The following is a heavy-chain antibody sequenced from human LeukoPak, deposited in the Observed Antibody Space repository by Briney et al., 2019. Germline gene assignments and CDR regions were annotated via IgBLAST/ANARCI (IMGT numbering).Heavy chain of an antibody. CDR3: AKNLYCGGGSCYPSALGMDV. J-gene: IGHJ6*02. CDR1: GFTFSSYA. V-gene: IGHV3-23*01. D-gene: IGHD2-15*01. Sequence: GGSLRLSCAASGFTFSSYAMSWVRQAPGKGLEWVSSISGSGNRTYYADSVKGRFTISRDNSKNTLFLQMNSLRAEDTAVYYCAKNLYCGGGSCYPSALGMDVWGQGTTVTVSS. CDR2: ISGSGNRT.